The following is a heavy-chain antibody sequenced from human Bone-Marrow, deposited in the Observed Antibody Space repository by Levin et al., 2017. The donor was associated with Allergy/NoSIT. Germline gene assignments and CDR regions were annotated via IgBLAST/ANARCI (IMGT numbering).Heavy chain of an antibody. V-gene: IGHV4-34*01. CDR3: ARVPGSMDV. CDR1: GGSFDNFH. J-gene: IGHJ6*02. Sequence: SQTLSLTCAVYGGSFDNFHWNWVRQAPGKRLEWIGETHQSGDTNYSPSLKSRVTISLDTSKNQFFLRLNSVTAADTAVYYCARVPGSMDVWGQGTTVVVSS. D-gene: IGHD6-25*01. CDR2: THQSGDT.